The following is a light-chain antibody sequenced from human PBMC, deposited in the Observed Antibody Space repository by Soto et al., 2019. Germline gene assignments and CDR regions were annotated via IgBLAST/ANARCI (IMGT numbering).Light chain of an antibody. CDR1: QSLNNN. Sequence: EIVMTQSPATLSVSPGERVTPSCRASQSLNNNLAWYQQKPGQAPRLLIYSASTRATGIPARFSGSGSGTEFTLTISSLQSEDFAVYYCQHHHNWLLTFGGGTKVEIK. CDR3: QHHHNWLLT. V-gene: IGKV3-15*01. J-gene: IGKJ4*01. CDR2: SAS.